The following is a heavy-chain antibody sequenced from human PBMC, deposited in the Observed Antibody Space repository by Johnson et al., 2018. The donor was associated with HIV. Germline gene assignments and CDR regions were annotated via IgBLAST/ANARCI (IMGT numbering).Heavy chain of an antibody. V-gene: IGHV3-20*04. Sequence: EVQLVESGGGVVRPGGSLRLSCAASGFTFDDYGMSWVRQAPGKGLEWVSLITFNGGDTAYSDSVKGRFTTSRDNAKNSLYLQMNSLRAEDTAVYYCARDRWVGVGDAFDIWGQGTMVAVSS. CDR1: GFTFDDYG. CDR2: ITFNGGDT. J-gene: IGHJ3*02. CDR3: ARDRWVGVGDAFDI. D-gene: IGHD4-23*01.